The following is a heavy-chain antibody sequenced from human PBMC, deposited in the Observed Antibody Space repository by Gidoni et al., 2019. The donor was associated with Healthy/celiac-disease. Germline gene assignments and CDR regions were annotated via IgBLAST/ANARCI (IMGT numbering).Heavy chain of an antibody. CDR3: AKSVVPAANLDY. Sequence: EVQLLESGGGLVQPGGSLRLSCAAPGFTFSSYAVSWVRQAPGKGLEWVSAISGSGGSTYYADSVKGRFTISRDNSKNTLYLQMNSLRAEDTAVYYCAKSVVPAANLDYWGQGTLVTVSS. J-gene: IGHJ4*02. D-gene: IGHD2-2*01. V-gene: IGHV3-23*01. CDR2: ISGSGGST. CDR1: GFTFSSYA.